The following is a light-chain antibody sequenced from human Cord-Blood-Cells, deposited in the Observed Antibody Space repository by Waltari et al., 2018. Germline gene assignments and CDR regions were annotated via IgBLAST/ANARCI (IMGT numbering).Light chain of an antibody. CDR1: QSVSSY. CDR3: QQRSNWRRFT. Sequence: EIVLTQSPATLSLSPGERATLYCRASQSVSSYLAWYQQKPGQAPRLLIYDASNRATGIPARFSGSGSGTDFTLTISSLEPEDFAVYYCQQRSNWRRFTFGPGTKVDIK. V-gene: IGKV3-11*01. CDR2: DAS. J-gene: IGKJ3*01.